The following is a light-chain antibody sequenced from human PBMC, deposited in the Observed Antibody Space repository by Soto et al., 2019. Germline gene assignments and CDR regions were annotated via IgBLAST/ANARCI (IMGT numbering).Light chain of an antibody. J-gene: IGLJ1*01. CDR1: SSNIGSNT. V-gene: IGLV1-44*01. CDR3: AAWDDSLNAFYV. Sequence: QSVLTQPPSASGTPGQRVTISCSGSSSNIGSNTVNWYQQLPGTAPKLLIYSNNQRPSGVPDRFSGSKSGTSASLAISGLQSEDEADYYCAAWDDSLNAFYVFGTGTTLTVL. CDR2: SNN.